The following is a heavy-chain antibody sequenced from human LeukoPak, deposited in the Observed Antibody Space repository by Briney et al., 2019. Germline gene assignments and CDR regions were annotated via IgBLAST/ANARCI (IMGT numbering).Heavy chain of an antibody. J-gene: IGHJ6*02. CDR2: INPSGGST. CDR1: GYTFTSYY. CDR3: ASGEVGVVYRAGGRYYYYYHAMGV. V-gene: IGHV1-46*01. D-gene: IGHD2-15*01. Sequence: GASVKVSCKASGYTFTSYYMHWVRQAPGQGPEWMGIINPSGGSTSYAQKFQGRVTMTRDTSTSTACMELRSLRSDDTAVYYCASGEVGVVYRAGGRYYYYYHAMGVWGQGTTVTVSS.